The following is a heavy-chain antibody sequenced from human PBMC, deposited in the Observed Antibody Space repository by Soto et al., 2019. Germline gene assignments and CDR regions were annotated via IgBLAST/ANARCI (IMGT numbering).Heavy chain of an antibody. J-gene: IGHJ6*02. CDR3: ARASEIVYGMDV. D-gene: IGHD1-26*01. V-gene: IGHV4-59*01. Sequence: SETLSLTCAVSGGSISSYYWSWIRQPPGKGLEWIGYIYYSGSTNYNPSLKSRVTISVDTSKNQFSLKLSSVTAADTAVYYCARASEIVYGMDVWGQGTTVTVSS. CDR2: IYYSGST. CDR1: GGSISSYY.